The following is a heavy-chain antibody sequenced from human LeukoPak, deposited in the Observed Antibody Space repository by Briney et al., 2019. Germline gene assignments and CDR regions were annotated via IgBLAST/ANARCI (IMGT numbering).Heavy chain of an antibody. D-gene: IGHD3-16*01. V-gene: IGHV1-3*01. CDR2: INAGNGDT. CDR3: ARVVTRLREGAYQYDLDV. CDR1: GYTFTNYI. J-gene: IGHJ6*02. Sequence: ASVKVSCKASGYTFTNYILHWVRQAPGQRLEWMGWINAGNGDTEYSQKFQGRVTSTRDTSANTVYMDLRSLRSEDTAAYYCARVVTRLREGAYQYDLDVWGQGTTVTVSS.